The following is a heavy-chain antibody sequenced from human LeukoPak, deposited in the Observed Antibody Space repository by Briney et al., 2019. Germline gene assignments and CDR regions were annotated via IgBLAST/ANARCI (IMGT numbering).Heavy chain of an antibody. CDR3: ARPAPTGVDASDI. CDR1: GGTFSSYA. J-gene: IGHJ3*02. D-gene: IGHD3-10*01. Sequence: SVKVSCKASGGTFSSYAISWVRQAPGQGLEWMGGIIPIFGTASYAQKFQGRVTITADESTSTAYMELSSLRSEDTAVYYCARPAPTGVDASDIWGQGTLVTVSS. CDR2: IIPIFGTA. V-gene: IGHV1-69*13.